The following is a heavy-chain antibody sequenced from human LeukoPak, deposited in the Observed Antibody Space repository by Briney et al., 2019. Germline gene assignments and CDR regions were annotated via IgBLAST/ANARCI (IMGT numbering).Heavy chain of an antibody. V-gene: IGHV3-23*01. CDR1: GFTFSSYA. D-gene: IGHD3-9*01. Sequence: PGGSLRLSCAASGFTFSSYAMSWVRQAPGKGLEWVSAISGSGGSTYYADSVKGRFTISRDNSKNTLYLQMNSLRAEDTAVYYCAKEIRGYDILTGYYYYYGIDVWGQGPTVTVSS. CDR3: AKEIRGYDILTGYYYYYGIDV. J-gene: IGHJ6*02. CDR2: ISGSGGST.